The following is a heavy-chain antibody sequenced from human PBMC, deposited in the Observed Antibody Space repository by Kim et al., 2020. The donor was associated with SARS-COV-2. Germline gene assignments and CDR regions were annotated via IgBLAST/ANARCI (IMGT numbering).Heavy chain of an antibody. Sequence: GGSLRLSCAASGFIFVSYGMNWVRQAPGKGLEWVAVVSFDGRDNYYADSVKGRFTISRDNSKNTLYLQMNSLRPEDTALYYCAKSVTTTVTTDWYFDLWGRGTLVTVSS. CDR1: GFIFVSYG. CDR3: AKSVTTTVTTDWYFDL. J-gene: IGHJ2*01. D-gene: IGHD4-17*01. V-gene: IGHV3-30*18. CDR2: VSFDGRDN.